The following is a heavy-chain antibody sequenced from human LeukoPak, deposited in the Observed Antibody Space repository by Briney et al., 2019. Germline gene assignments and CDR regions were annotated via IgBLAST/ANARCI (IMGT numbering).Heavy chain of an antibody. D-gene: IGHD1-26*01. J-gene: IGHJ3*02. CDR1: GGTFSSYA. Sequence: GASVKVSCKASGGTFSSYAISWVRQAPGQGLEWMGGIIPIFGTANYAQKFQGRVTITADESTSTAYMELSSLRSEDTAVYYCARDSNRVGLAPFDIWGQGTMVTVSS. V-gene: IGHV1-69*13. CDR3: ARDSNRVGLAPFDI. CDR2: IIPIFGTA.